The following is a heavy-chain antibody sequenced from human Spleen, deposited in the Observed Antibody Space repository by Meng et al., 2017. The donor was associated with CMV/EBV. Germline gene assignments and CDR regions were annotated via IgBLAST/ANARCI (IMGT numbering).Heavy chain of an antibody. J-gene: IGHJ4*02. CDR2: IRYDSSAY. Sequence: GGSLRLSCSASGFTFNTHGIHWVRQAPGKGLEWVSFIRYDSSAYYYSDSVRGRFTISRDNSKNMLYLQMNSLRADDTAIYYCAKEDYDVLTGSRFYFDYWGQGALVTVSS. CDR3: AKEDYDVLTGSRFYFDY. D-gene: IGHD3-9*01. CDR1: GFTFNTHG. V-gene: IGHV3-30*02.